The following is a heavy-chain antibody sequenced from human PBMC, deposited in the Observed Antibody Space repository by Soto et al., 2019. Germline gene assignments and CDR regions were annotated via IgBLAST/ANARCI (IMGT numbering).Heavy chain of an antibody. Sequence: GGALILSCASSGFTFDYYSMHWVRQAPGKVLEWVSGISWNSAYIGYAVSVKVRFTISRDNAKNSLSLQMNSLRAEDTALYYCAKDNGIYYYGYGMSDFDIWGQGTMVTVSS. D-gene: IGHD3-10*01. CDR1: GFTFDYYS. V-gene: IGHV3-9*01. J-gene: IGHJ3*02. CDR2: ISWNSAYI. CDR3: AKDNGIYYYGYGMSDFDI.